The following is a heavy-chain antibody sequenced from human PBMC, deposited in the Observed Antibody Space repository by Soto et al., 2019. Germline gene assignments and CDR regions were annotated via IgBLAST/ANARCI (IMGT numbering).Heavy chain of an antibody. CDR1: GCTFSSYA. CDR3: APGTPTRRDGYNPGY. V-gene: IGHV1-69*01. J-gene: IGHJ4*02. Sequence: QVRLVQSGAEVKKPGSSVKFSCKASGCTFSSYAISWVRQAPGQGLEWMGGIIPIFGTANYAQKLQGRVTITADESKSTAYMELINLRSDETALYYCAPGTPTRRDGYNPGYWGKGTLVTVSS. CDR2: IIPIFGTA. D-gene: IGHD5-18*01.